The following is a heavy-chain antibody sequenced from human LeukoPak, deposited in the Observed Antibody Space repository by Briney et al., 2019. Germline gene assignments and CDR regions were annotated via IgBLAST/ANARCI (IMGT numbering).Heavy chain of an antibody. Sequence: GATVKVSCKASGYTFTGYYMHWVRQAPGQGLEWMGWINPNSGDTHYVQKFQGRVTMTRDTSISTAYMELSRLRSDDTAVYYCARVETAVRMDVWGQGTTVTV. CDR2: INPNSGDT. D-gene: IGHD5-18*01. V-gene: IGHV1-2*02. J-gene: IGHJ6*02. CDR3: ARVETAVRMDV. CDR1: GYTFTGYY.